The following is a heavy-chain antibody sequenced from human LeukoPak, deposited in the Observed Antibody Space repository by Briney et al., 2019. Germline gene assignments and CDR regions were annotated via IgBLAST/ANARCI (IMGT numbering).Heavy chain of an antibody. CDR1: GGSVSSANYY. Sequence: SETLSLTCTVSGGSVSSANYYWSWIRQPPGKGLEWIGYIYYRGSINYNPSLKSRVTVSVDTSKNQFSLKLSSGTAADTAVYYCARHGATIFGADHHYYALDVWGQGTTVIVS. J-gene: IGHJ6*02. CDR2: IYYRGSI. V-gene: IGHV4-61*01. D-gene: IGHD3-3*01. CDR3: ARHGATIFGADHHYYALDV.